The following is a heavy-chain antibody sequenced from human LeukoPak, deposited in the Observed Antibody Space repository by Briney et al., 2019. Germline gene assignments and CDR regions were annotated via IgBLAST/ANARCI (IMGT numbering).Heavy chain of an antibody. D-gene: IGHD6-13*01. V-gene: IGHV3-7*05. CDR3: ARDDRESIGGYPAPDY. Sequence: HPAGSLTLSCAVYGFTFSRHWMNWDRQAPGKGREWVATTNLDGGAEYYVESVKVRFTSSRDNAKNSLYLQMNSLRVEDRAVYYCARDDRESIGGYPAPDYWGEGTLVTVSS. CDR1: GFTFSRHW. J-gene: IGHJ4*02. CDR2: TNLDGGAE.